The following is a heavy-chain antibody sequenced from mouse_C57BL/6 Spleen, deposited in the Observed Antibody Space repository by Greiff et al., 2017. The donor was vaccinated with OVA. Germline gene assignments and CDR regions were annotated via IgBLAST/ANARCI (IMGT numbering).Heavy chain of an antibody. V-gene: IGHV1-42*01. D-gene: IGHD1-1*01. J-gene: IGHJ2*01. CDR1: GYSFTGYY. CDR3: ARSPPSSGSSYDD. CDR2: INPSTGGT. Sequence: VQLQQSGPELVKPGASVKISCKASGYSFTGYYMNWVKQSPEKSLEWIGEINPSTGGTTYNQKFKAKATLTVDKSSSTAYMQLNSLTSEDSAVYYCARSPPSSGSSYDDWGQGTTLTVSS.